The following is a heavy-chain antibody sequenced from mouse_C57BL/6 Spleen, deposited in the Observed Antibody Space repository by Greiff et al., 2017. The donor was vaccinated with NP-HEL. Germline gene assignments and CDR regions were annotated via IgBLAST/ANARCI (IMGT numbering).Heavy chain of an antibody. D-gene: IGHD1-1*01. Sequence: QVQLQQPGAELVKPGASVKLSCKASGYTFTSYWMQWVKQRPGQGLEWIGEIDPSDSFTNYNQKFKGKATLTVDTSSSTAYLHLSRLTSEDSAVYYCARSITTVVATNYWGQGTTLTVSS. CDR3: ARSITTVVATNY. CDR2: IDPSDSFT. CDR1: GYTFTSYW. J-gene: IGHJ2*01. V-gene: IGHV1-50*01.